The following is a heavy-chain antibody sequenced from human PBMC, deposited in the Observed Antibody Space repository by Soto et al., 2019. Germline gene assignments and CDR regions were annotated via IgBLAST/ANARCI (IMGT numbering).Heavy chain of an antibody. J-gene: IGHJ4*02. D-gene: IGHD6-13*01. V-gene: IGHV4-30-2*01. CDR2: IYHSGST. CDR3: ASSHAGAHITAAVH. Sequence: QLQLQESGSGLVKPSQTLSLTCAVSGGSISSGGYSWSWIRQPPGKGLEWIGYIYHSGSTYYNPSLKSRVTISVHRXXNQFSLKLSSVTAADTAVYYCASSHAGAHITAAVHWGQGTLVTVSS. CDR1: GGSISSGGYS.